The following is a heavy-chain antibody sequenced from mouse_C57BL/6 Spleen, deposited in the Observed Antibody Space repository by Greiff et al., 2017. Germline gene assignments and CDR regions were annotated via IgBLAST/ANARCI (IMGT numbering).Heavy chain of an antibody. D-gene: IGHD3-2*02. CDR3: ASGDSSGPYAMDY. CDR1: GYSITSDY. J-gene: IGHJ4*01. CDR2: ISYSSST. V-gene: IGHV3-8*01. Sequence: EVQRVESGPGLAKPSQTLSLTCSVTGYSITSDYWHWIRKFPGNKLEYMGYISYSSSTYYNPSLKSRISITRDTSKNQYYLQLNSVTTEDTATYYCASGDSSGPYAMDYWGQGTSVTVSS.